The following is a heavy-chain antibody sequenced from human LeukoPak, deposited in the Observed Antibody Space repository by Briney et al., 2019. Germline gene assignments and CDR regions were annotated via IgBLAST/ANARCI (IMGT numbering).Heavy chain of an antibody. Sequence: SETLSLTCAVFDDSIYTNKWWSWARQPPGKGREWIEEVSQTGTTYSDPSLTGRITISVERSRNQLSLKLRSATAADTGVYYRASHMAVTGTRGFDDWGQGIPVTVSS. CDR1: DDSIYTNKW. D-gene: IGHD6-19*01. CDR2: VSQTGTT. J-gene: IGHJ4*02. V-gene: IGHV4-4*02. CDR3: ASHMAVTGTRGFDD.